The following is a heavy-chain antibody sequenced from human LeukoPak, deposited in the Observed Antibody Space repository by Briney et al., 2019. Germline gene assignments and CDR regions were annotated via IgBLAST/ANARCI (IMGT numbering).Heavy chain of an antibody. D-gene: IGHD6-6*01. CDR3: ASSDRPPDY. V-gene: IGHV3-48*04. CDR2: ISSSSSTI. Sequence: PGGSLSLSCAASGFAFSSYSMHWVRQAPGKGLEWVSYISSSSSTIYYADSVKGRFTISSDNAKNSLYLQMNSLRAEDTAVYYCASSDRPPDYWGQGTLVTVSS. CDR1: GFAFSSYS. J-gene: IGHJ4*02.